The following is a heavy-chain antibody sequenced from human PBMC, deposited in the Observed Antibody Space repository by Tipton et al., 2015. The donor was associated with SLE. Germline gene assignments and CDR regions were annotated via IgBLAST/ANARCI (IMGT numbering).Heavy chain of an antibody. CDR1: GFTFSDYG. CDR3: AKDRHDGWDYFDN. D-gene: IGHD5-24*01. V-gene: IGHV3-30*02. CDR2: IHYDGSNN. J-gene: IGHJ4*02. Sequence: SLRLSCAASGFTFSDYGMHWVRQAPGKGLEWVAFIHYDGSNNYYADSLKGRFTISRDNSKSTLYLEMNRLRPDDTAFYYCAKDRHDGWDYFDNWGQGTLVTVSS.